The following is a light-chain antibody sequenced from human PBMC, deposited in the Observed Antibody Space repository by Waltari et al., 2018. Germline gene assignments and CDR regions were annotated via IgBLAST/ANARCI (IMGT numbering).Light chain of an antibody. CDR3: QQSYSTPRT. CDR1: QNIANY. J-gene: IGKJ2*01. V-gene: IGKV1-39*01. CDR2: AAS. Sequence: DIQMTQSPSSLSASVGDRVTITFRASQNIANYLNWYQHKPGTAPELLIYAASNLHGGVPSRFTGSGSGTDFTLTISSVQPEDLATYYCQQSYSTPRTFGQGTKLDI.